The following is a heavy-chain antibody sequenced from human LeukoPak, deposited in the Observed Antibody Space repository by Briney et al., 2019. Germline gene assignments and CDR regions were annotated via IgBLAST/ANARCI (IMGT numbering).Heavy chain of an antibody. CDR3: ARERNLEIAVAGTIFNY. Sequence: QTGGSLRLSCAASGFTVSSNYMSWVRQAPGKGLEWVSVIYSGGSTYYADSVKGRFTISRDNSKITLYLQMKSLRAEDTAVYYCARERNLEIAVAGTIFNYWGQGTLVTVSS. D-gene: IGHD6-19*01. CDR2: IYSGGST. CDR1: GFTVSSNY. J-gene: IGHJ4*02. V-gene: IGHV3-66*01.